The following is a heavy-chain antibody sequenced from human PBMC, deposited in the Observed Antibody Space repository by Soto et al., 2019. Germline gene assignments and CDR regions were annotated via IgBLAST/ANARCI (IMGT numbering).Heavy chain of an antibody. V-gene: IGHV6-1*01. J-gene: IGHJ4*02. CDR3: SREFPYYVSSESYLDY. D-gene: IGHD3-16*01. Sequence: PSQTLSLTCAISGDSVSGNSAVWNWIRQSPSRGLEWLGRTYYRTRWYNDYAVSVKSRLTVTPDTSKNQFSLHLNSVTPEATAVYYFSREFPYYVSSESYLDYWGQRSLVTVSS. CDR2: TYYRTRWYN. CDR1: GDSVSGNSAV.